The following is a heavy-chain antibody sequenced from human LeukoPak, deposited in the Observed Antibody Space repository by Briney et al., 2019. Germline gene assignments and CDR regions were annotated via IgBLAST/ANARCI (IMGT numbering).Heavy chain of an antibody. CDR3: AREVPAARNFDY. Sequence: SETLSLTCAVSGYSISSGYYWGWIRQPPGKGLEWIGSIYHSGSTYYNPSLKSRVTISVDTSKNQFSLKLSSVTAADTAVYYCAREVPAARNFDYWGQGTLVTVSS. D-gene: IGHD2-2*01. CDR1: GYSISSGYY. V-gene: IGHV4-38-2*02. J-gene: IGHJ4*02. CDR2: IYHSGST.